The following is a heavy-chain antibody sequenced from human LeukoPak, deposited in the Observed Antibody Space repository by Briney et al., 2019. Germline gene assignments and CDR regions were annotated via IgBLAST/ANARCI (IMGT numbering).Heavy chain of an antibody. Sequence: PGGSLRLSCAASGFTFSSYSMNWVRQAPGKGLEWVSSISSSSSYIYYADSVKGRFTISRDNAKNSLYLQMNSLRAEDTAVYYCARRPLGAPGVDFDYWGQGTLVTVSS. J-gene: IGHJ4*02. CDR1: GFTFSSYS. CDR3: ARRPLGAPGVDFDY. V-gene: IGHV3-21*01. CDR2: ISSSSSYI. D-gene: IGHD1-26*01.